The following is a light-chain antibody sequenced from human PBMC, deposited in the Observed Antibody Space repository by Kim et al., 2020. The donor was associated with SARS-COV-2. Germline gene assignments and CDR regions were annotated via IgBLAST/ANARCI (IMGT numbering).Light chain of an antibody. CDR1: SGNIADNY. V-gene: IGLV6-57*03. CDR3: QSYDISNVI. J-gene: IGLJ2*01. CDR2: EDT. Sequence: GTTVTISCTRTSGNIADNYEQWYQRRPGSAPTIVIYEDTERPSGVPDRFSGSIDTSSSSASLTISGLKTEDEADYYCQSYDISNVIFGGGTQLTVL.